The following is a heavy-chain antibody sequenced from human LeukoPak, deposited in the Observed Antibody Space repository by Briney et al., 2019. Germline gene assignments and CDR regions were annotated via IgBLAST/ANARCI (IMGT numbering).Heavy chain of an antibody. CDR1: GFTFSSYS. Sequence: GGSLRLSCAASGFTFSSYSMNWVRQAPGEGLEWVSSISSSSSYIYYADSVKGRFTISRDNAKNSLYLQMNSLRAEDTAVYYCARSELGYNYHYMDVWGKGTTVTVSS. D-gene: IGHD7-27*01. J-gene: IGHJ6*03. V-gene: IGHV3-21*01. CDR2: ISSSSSYI. CDR3: ARSELGYNYHYMDV.